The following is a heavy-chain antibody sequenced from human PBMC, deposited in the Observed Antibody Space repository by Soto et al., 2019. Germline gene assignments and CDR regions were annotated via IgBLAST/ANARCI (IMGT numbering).Heavy chain of an antibody. CDR3: ARVDYYDSSGYYPTWWYFDL. V-gene: IGHV1-18*01. Sequence: QVPLVQSGAEVKKPGASVKVSCKASGYTFTSYGISWVRQAPGQGLEWMGWISAYNGNTNYAQKLQGRVTMTTDTSTSTAYMELRSLRSDDTAVYYCARVDYYDSSGYYPTWWYFDLWGRGTLVTVSS. D-gene: IGHD3-22*01. J-gene: IGHJ2*01. CDR2: ISAYNGNT. CDR1: GYTFTSYG.